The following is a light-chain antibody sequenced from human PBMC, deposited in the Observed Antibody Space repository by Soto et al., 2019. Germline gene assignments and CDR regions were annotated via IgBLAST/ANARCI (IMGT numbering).Light chain of an antibody. CDR1: SSDVGGYNY. CDR3: SSYAASNNFYFV. J-gene: IGLJ3*02. Sequence: QSVLTQPPSASGSPGQSVTISCTGTSSDVGGYNYVSWYQQYPGRAPKLMIYEVTKRLSGVPDRFSGSKSGNTASLTVSGLQAEDEADYYCSSYAASNNFYFVFGGGTKLTVL. V-gene: IGLV2-8*01. CDR2: EVT.